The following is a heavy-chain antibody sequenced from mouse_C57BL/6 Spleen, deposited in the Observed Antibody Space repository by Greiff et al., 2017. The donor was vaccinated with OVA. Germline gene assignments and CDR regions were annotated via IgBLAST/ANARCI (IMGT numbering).Heavy chain of an antibody. J-gene: IGHJ4*01. CDR3: ARSSYDYDGIYYAMDY. D-gene: IGHD2-4*01. Sequence: VKLVESGAELARPGASVKMSCKASGYTFTRYTMHWVKQRPGQGLEWIGYIHPSSGYTKYNQKFKDKATLTADKSSSTAYMQLSSLTSEDSAVYYFARSSYDYDGIYYAMDYWGQGTSVTVSS. V-gene: IGHV1-4*01. CDR2: IHPSSGYT. CDR1: GYTFTRYT.